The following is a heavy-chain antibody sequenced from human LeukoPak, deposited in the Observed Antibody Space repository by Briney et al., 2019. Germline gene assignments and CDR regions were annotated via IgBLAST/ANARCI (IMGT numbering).Heavy chain of an antibody. J-gene: IGHJ5*02. D-gene: IGHD1-26*01. Sequence: PSETLSLTCTVSGGSISSGGYYWSWIRQPPGKGLEWIGYIYYSGSTYYNPSLKSRVTISVDTSKNQFSLKLSSVTAADTAVYYCARVHYRPNWFDPWGQGTLVTVSS. CDR1: GGSISSGGYY. V-gene: IGHV4-31*03. CDR2: IYYSGST. CDR3: ARVHYRPNWFDP.